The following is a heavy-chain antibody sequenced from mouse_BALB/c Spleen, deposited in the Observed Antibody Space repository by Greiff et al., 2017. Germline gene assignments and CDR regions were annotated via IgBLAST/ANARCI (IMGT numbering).Heavy chain of an antibody. J-gene: IGHJ4*01. Sequence: EVQLQQSGAELVKPGASVKLSCTASGFNIKDTYMHWVKQRPEQGLEWIGRIDPANGNTKYDPKFQGKATITADTSANTAYLQLSSLTSEDTAVYYCASRGGYCEAMDYWGQGTSVTGSS. CDR1: GFNIKDTY. D-gene: IGHD2-3*01. CDR3: ASRGGYCEAMDY. V-gene: IGHV14-3*02. CDR2: IDPANGNT.